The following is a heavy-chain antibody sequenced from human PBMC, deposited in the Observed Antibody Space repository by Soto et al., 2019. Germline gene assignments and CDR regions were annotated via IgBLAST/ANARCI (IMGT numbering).Heavy chain of an antibody. Sequence: PGGSLRLSCAASGFTFSSYALSWVRQAPGKGLERVSAISGSGGSTYYADSVKGRFTISRDNSKNTLYLQMNSLRAEDTAVYYCAKDIDGEYYDTACAFDIWGQGTMVTVSS. CDR1: GFTFSSYA. V-gene: IGHV3-23*01. CDR2: ISGSGGST. D-gene: IGHD3-22*01. CDR3: AKDIDGEYYDTACAFDI. J-gene: IGHJ3*02.